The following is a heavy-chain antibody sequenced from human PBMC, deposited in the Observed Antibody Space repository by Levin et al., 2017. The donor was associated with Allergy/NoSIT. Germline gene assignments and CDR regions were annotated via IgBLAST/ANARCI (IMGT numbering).Heavy chain of an antibody. Sequence: ASVKVSCKASGGTFSSYAISWVRQAPGQGLEWMGGIIPIFGTANYAQKFQGRVTITADESTSTAYMELSSLRSEDTAVYYCARLVVVAATQERYFDLWGRGTLVTVSS. V-gene: IGHV1-69*13. CDR3: ARLVVVAATQERYFDL. CDR1: GGTFSSYA. J-gene: IGHJ2*01. D-gene: IGHD2-15*01. CDR2: IIPIFGTA.